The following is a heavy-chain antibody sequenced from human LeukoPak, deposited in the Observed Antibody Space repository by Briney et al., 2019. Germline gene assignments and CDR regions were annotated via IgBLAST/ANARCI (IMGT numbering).Heavy chain of an antibody. CDR1: VEHFCGPL. V-gene: IGHV4-34*01. D-gene: IGHD3-16*01. J-gene: IGHJ4*02. CDR3: ARGEGALNN. Sequence: SETLSHTCGKDVEHFCGPLGEWIPQPRGKGLEWIGEINHSGRTNYNPSLKSRVTFSLDTSKNQFSLRLKSVTAADTAVYFCARGEGALNNWGRGTLVTVSS. CDR2: INHSGRT.